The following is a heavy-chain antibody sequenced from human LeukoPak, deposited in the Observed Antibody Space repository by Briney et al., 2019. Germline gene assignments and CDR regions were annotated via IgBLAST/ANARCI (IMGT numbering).Heavy chain of an antibody. J-gene: IGHJ5*02. Sequence: SETLTLTCTVSGGSISSYYWSWIRQPPGKGLEWIGYVYYSGSTNYNPSLKSRVTISVDTSKNQFSLKLSSVTAADTAVYYCARAGRGWFDPWGQGTLVTVSS. D-gene: IGHD2-15*01. CDR3: ARAGRGWFDP. CDR1: GGSISSYY. V-gene: IGHV4-59*01. CDR2: VYYSGST.